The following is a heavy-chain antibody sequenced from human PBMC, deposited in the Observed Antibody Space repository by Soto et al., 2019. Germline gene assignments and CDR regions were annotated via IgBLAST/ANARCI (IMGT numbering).Heavy chain of an antibody. CDR3: AKVGQQLVQRGAWYYFDY. J-gene: IGHJ4*02. V-gene: IGHV3-23*01. D-gene: IGHD6-13*01. CDR2: ISGSGGST. CDR1: GFTFSSYA. Sequence: GGSLRLSCAASGFTFSSYAMSWVRQAPGKGLEWVSAISGSGGSTYYADSVKGRFTISRDNSKNTLYLQMNSLRAEGTAVYYCAKVGQQLVQRGAWYYFDYWGQGTLVTVSS.